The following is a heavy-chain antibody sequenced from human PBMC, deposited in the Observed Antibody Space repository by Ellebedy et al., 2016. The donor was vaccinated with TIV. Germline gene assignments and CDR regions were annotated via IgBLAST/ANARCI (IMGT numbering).Heavy chain of an antibody. V-gene: IGHV4-39*01. CDR2: VYFTGTT. CDR3: ATARRDPLYYGVDV. CDR1: GGSISSRTRY. Sequence: MPSETLSLTCTVSGGSISSRTRYWGWFRQTPKKGLEWVGTVYFTGTTYYNPSLSSRITISADTSNNQFSLKLTSVTAADTAVYYCATARRDPLYYGVDVWGRGTTVTVSS. J-gene: IGHJ6*02. D-gene: IGHD6-13*01.